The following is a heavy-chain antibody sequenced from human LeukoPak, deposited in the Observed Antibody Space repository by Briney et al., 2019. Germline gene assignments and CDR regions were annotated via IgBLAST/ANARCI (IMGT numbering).Heavy chain of an antibody. D-gene: IGHD3-22*01. J-gene: IGHJ4*02. CDR2: ISGSGGTT. Sequence: GSLRLSCAASGFTFNNYAMSWVRQAPGKGLEWVSAISGSGGTTYYAESVKGRFTISRDNAKNSLYLQMNSLRAEDTAVYYCARVAYSSGFPFDYWGQGTLVTVSS. CDR1: GFTFNNYA. V-gene: IGHV3-23*01. CDR3: ARVAYSSGFPFDY.